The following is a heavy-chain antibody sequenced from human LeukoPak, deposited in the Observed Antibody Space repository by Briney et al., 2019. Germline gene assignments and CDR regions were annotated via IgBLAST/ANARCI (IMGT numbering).Heavy chain of an antibody. V-gene: IGHV3-74*01. J-gene: IGHJ4*02. CDR3: AKLAAPTN. Sequence: GGSLRPSCAASGFTFSSYWMYWVRQAPGKGLVWVSRINNDGSSATYADSVKGRFTISRDNAKNTLYLQMNSLRAEDTAIYYCAKLAAPTNWGQGTLVTVSS. CDR1: GFTFSSYW. D-gene: IGHD3-3*02. CDR2: INNDGSSA.